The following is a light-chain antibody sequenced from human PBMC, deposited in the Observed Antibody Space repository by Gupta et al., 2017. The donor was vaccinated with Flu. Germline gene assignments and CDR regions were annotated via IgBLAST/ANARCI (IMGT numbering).Light chain of an antibody. CDR3: CSYTGSITIGV. CDR2: EVT. Sequence: QSALTQPRSVSVSPGQSVTISCTGGSSDVGGYNYVSWYQQHPGKAPNLMIYEVTKRPSGGPHRVSGSTSGETAPLTLTGLQADDEAADNCCSYTGSITIGVFGGGTKLTVL. CDR1: SSDVGGYNY. V-gene: IGLV2-11*01. J-gene: IGLJ3*02.